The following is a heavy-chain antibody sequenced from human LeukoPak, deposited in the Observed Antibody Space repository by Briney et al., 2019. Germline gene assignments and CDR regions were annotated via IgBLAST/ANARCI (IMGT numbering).Heavy chain of an antibody. CDR2: IYTSGST. Sequence: SQTLPLTCTVSGGSISSGSYYWSWVRQPAGKGLEWIGRIYTSGSTNYNPSLKSRVIISADTSKNQFSLKLSSVTAADTAVYYCAREPYYYESSGYSPYWGQGTLVTVSS. J-gene: IGHJ4*02. CDR3: AREPYYYESSGYSPY. V-gene: IGHV4-61*02. D-gene: IGHD3-22*01. CDR1: GGSISSGSYY.